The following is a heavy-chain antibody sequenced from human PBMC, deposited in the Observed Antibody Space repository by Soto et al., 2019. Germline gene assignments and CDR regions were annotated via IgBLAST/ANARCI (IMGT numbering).Heavy chain of an antibody. D-gene: IGHD6-13*01. Sequence: EVQLVESGGDLVQPGGSLRLSCAASGFTFSSYSMNWVRQAPGKGLEWVSYISSSSRTIYYADSVKGRFTISRDNAKNSLYLQMNSLRAEDSAVYYCARDVATAGTFRADYWGQGTLVTVSS. J-gene: IGHJ4*02. CDR2: ISSSSRTI. CDR1: GFTFSSYS. V-gene: IGHV3-48*01. CDR3: ARDVATAGTFRADY.